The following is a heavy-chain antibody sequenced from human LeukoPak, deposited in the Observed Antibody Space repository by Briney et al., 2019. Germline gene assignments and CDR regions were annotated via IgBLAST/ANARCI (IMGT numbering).Heavy chain of an antibody. D-gene: IGHD2-21*01. V-gene: IGHV5-51*01. CDR1: GFDFTNFW. CDR2: IYPGDSQT. Sequence: PGESLKISCKGSGFDFTNFWIGWVRQMPGKGLEWMGIIYPGDSQTRYRPSLQGQVTISVDKSISTAYLQWSSLKASDTGMYYCAKQFLGDSYDSWGQGILVTVSS. J-gene: IGHJ4*02. CDR3: AKQFLGDSYDS.